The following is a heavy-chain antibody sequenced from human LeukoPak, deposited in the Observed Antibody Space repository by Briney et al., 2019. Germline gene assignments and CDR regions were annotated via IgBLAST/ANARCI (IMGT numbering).Heavy chain of an antibody. CDR1: GFTFSSYS. CDR3: ARDFIAAVGAFDI. Sequence: GGSLRLSCAASGFTFSSYSMNWVRQAPGKGLEWVSSISSSSSYIYYADSVKGRFTISRDNAKNSLYLQMNSLRAEDTAVYYCARDFIAAVGAFDICGQPTMVTVSS. J-gene: IGHJ3*02. CDR2: ISSSSSYI. V-gene: IGHV3-21*01. D-gene: IGHD6-13*01.